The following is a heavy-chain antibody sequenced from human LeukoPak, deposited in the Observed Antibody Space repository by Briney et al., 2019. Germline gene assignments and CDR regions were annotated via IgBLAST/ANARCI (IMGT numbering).Heavy chain of an antibody. D-gene: IGHD2-15*01. J-gene: IGHJ6*04. V-gene: IGHV4-59*01. CDR1: GVSISSYY. CDR2: IYYSEST. CDR3: ARVVGYCSGGSCYYYYGMDV. Sequence: SETLSLTCPVSGVSISSYYWSWIRQPPGKGLEWIGYIYYSESTNYNPSLKSRVTISVDTSKNQFSLKLTSVTAADTAVYYCARVVGYCSGGSCYYYYGMDVWGKGTTVTVSS.